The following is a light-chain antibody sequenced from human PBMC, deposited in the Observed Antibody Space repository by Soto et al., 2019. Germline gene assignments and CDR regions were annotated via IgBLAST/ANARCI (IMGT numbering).Light chain of an antibody. V-gene: IGLV2-23*02. CDR2: EVS. Sequence: QSVLTQPASVSGSPGQSITISCTGTSSDVGCYNLVSWYQQHPGKAPKLMIYEVSKRPSGVSNRFSGSKSGNTASLTISGLQAEDEADYYCCSYAGSSTLVFGGGTKLTVL. CDR3: CSYAGSSTLV. J-gene: IGLJ3*02. CDR1: SSDVGCYNL.